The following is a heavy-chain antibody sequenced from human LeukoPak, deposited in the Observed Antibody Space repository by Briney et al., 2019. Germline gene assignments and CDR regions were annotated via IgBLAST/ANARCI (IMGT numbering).Heavy chain of an antibody. J-gene: IGHJ4*02. CDR3: SSKYYDSSVPLDY. CDR2: IIPIFGTA. V-gene: IGHV1-69*13. D-gene: IGHD3-22*01. CDR1: GGTFSSYA. Sequence: SVKVSCKASGGTFSSYAISWARQAPGQGLEWMGGIIPIFGTANYAQKFQGRVTITADESTSTAYMELSSLRSEDTAVYYCSSKYYDSSVPLDYWGQGTQVTVSS.